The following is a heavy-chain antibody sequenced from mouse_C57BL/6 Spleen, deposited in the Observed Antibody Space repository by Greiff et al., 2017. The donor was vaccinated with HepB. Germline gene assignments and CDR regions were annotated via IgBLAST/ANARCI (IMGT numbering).Heavy chain of an antibody. V-gene: IGHV1-9*01. D-gene: IGHD2-4*01. CDR3: ARSGGLYDYDGYFDY. J-gene: IGHJ2*01. Sequence: VQLQESGAELMKPGASVKLSCKATGYTFTGYWIEWVKQRPGHGLEWIGEILPGSGSTNYNEKFKGKATFTAATSSNTAYMQLSSLTTDNSTIYYYARSGGLYDYDGYFDYWGQGTTLTVSS. CDR1: GYTFTGYW. CDR2: ILPGSGST.